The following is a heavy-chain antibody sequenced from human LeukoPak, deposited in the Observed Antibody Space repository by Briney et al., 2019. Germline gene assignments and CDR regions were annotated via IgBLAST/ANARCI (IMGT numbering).Heavy chain of an antibody. D-gene: IGHD1-26*01. J-gene: IGHJ4*02. CDR1: GFTVSSYA. CDR3: ARQKQSHGNFDY. V-gene: IGHV3-13*01. CDR2: LGIAGDT. Sequence: PGGSLRLSCAASGFTVSSYAMHWVRQPIGKGLEWVSALGIAGDTFYPGSVKGRFTISRENAKNSLYLQTNSLRAEDTAMYYCARQKQSHGNFDYWGQGTLVTVSS.